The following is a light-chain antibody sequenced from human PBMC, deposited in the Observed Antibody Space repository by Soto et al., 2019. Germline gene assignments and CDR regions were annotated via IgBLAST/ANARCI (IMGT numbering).Light chain of an antibody. CDR2: GAF. Sequence: EIVLTQSPGTLSLFPGERATLSCRASQSVSSRNLAWYRQKPGQAPSLLIYGAFSRATGIPDRFSGSGSATDFTLTISRLEPADFAVYYCLLYGDSPPAYTFGQGTKLDIK. V-gene: IGKV3-20*01. CDR1: QSVSSRN. J-gene: IGKJ2*01. CDR3: LLYGDSPPAYT.